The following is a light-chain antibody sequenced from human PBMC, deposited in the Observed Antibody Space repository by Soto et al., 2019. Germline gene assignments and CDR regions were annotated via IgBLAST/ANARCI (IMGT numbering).Light chain of an antibody. CDR2: DGT. CDR3: CSYAGSYTYV. J-gene: IGLJ1*01. V-gene: IGLV2-11*01. Sequence: QSVLTQPASVSGSPGQSITISCSGTSSNVGGYNVVSWYQQHPGKAPKVMVYDGTKRPSGVPDRFSGSKSGNTASLTISGLQAEDEADYYCCSYAGSYTYVFGTGTKVTVL. CDR1: SSNVGGYNV.